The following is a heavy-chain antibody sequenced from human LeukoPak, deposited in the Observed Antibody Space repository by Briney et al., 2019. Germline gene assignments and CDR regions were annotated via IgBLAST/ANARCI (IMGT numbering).Heavy chain of an antibody. CDR1: VLTLSSYA. J-gene: IGHJ4*02. CDR3: ARDPGEGYY. V-gene: IGHV3-30*04. CDR2: ISYDGSNK. Sequence: GGSLSLSCAASVLTLSSYAMHWVRQAPGKGLEWVAVISYDGSNKYYADSVKGRFTISRDNSKNTLYLQMNSLRAEDTAVYYCARDPGEGYYWGQGSLVTVSS.